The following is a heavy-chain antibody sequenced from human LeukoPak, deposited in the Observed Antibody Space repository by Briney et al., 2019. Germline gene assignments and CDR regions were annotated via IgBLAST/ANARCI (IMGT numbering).Heavy chain of an antibody. CDR1: GGSISSGGYY. Sequence: SETLSLTCTVSGGSISSGGYYWSWIRQHPGKGLEWIGYIYYSGSTYYNPSLKSRVTISVDTSKNQFSLKLSSVTAEDTAVYYCASYYDSSGYSVLWGRGTLVTVSS. CDR3: ASYYDSSGYSVL. V-gene: IGHV4-31*03. D-gene: IGHD3-22*01. CDR2: IYYSGST. J-gene: IGHJ2*01.